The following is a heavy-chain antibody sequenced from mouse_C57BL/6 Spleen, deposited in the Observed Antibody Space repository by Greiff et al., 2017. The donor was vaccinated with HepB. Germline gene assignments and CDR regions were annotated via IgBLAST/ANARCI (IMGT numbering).Heavy chain of an antibody. CDR3: ARISNYGGAY. J-gene: IGHJ3*01. V-gene: IGHV1-82*01. CDR2: IYPGDGDT. CDR1: GYAFSSSW. D-gene: IGHD2-5*01. Sequence: QVQLQQSGPELVKPGASVKISCKASGYAFSSSWMNWVKQRPGKGLEWIGRIYPGDGDTNYNGKFKGKATLTADKSSSTAYMQLSSLTSEDSAVYFCARISNYGGAYWGQGTLVTVSA.